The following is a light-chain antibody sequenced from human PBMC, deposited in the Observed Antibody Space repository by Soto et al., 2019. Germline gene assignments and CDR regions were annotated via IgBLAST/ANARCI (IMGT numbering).Light chain of an antibody. Sequence: EIAMTQSPATLSVPPGERATLSCRASQSISSNLAWYQQKPGRAPRLLIYDASNRATGIPARFSGSGSGTDFTLTISRLEPGDFAVYYCQQYGSSPRTFGQGTKVDIK. J-gene: IGKJ1*01. V-gene: IGKV3-20*01. CDR2: DAS. CDR3: QQYGSSPRT. CDR1: QSISSN.